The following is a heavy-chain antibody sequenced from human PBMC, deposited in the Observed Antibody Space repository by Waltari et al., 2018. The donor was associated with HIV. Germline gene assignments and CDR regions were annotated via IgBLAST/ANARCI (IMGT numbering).Heavy chain of an antibody. V-gene: IGHV3-7*01. Sequence: EVQLVESGGGLVRPGGSLRLSCEASGFSFSNYGMHWVRQSPGKGLEWVANIKEDGSETHDVDSVKGRFTISRDDAKNSLYLQMNSQTADDTAVYFCVRGEKERMLRFLEYLPSGNFYYWGQGTLVTVSS. J-gene: IGHJ4*02. CDR2: IKEDGSET. CDR1: GFSFSNYG. D-gene: IGHD3-3*01. CDR3: VRGEKERMLRFLEYLPSGNFYY.